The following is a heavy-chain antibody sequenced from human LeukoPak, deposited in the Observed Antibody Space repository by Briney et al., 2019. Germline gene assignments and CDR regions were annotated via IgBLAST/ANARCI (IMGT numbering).Heavy chain of an antibody. J-gene: IGHJ4*02. CDR1: GLTFSSDW. CDR3: ARDYGDYKFDY. CDR2: INSDASTI. Sequence: GSLRLSCAASGLTFSSDWMHWVRQVPGKGLVWVSRINSDASTINYADSVKGRFTISRDNARNTLYLQMNSLRAEDTAVYYCARDYGDYKFDYWGQGTLVTVSS. D-gene: IGHD4-17*01. V-gene: IGHV3-74*01.